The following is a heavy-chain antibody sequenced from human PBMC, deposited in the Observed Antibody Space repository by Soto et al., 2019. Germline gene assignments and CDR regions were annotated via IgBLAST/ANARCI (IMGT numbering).Heavy chain of an antibody. CDR3: ARSQGSSTSLEIYYYYYYVMDV. CDR2: IIPIPGTA. J-gene: IGHJ6*02. CDR1: GGTFGSYA. Sequence: QVQLVQSGAEVKKPGSSVKVSCKASGGTFGSYAISGVRQAPGQGLEWMGGIIPIPGTANYAQKFQGRVTIAADESTSTANMELSSLRSEDTAVYYCARSQGSSTSLEIYYYYYYVMDVWGQGTTVTVSS. D-gene: IGHD2-2*01. V-gene: IGHV1-69*01.